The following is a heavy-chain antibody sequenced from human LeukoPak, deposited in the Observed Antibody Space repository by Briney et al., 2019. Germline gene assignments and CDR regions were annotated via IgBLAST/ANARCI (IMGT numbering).Heavy chain of an antibody. J-gene: IGHJ4*02. CDR2: INPNSGGT. V-gene: IGHV1-2*02. D-gene: IGHD3-10*01. CDR3: ARVQPYGQYPPFDY. CDR1: GYTFTDYY. Sequence: ASVKVSCKTSGYTFTDYYIHWVRQAPGQGLEWMGWINPNSGGTNYAQKFQGRVTMPRDTSISTAYMELSRLRSDDTAVYYYARVQPYGQYPPFDYWGQGTLVTVSS.